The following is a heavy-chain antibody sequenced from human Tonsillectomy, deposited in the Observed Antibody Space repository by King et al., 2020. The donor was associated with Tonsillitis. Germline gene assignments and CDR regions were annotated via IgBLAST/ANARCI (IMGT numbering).Heavy chain of an antibody. J-gene: IGHJ4*02. V-gene: IGHV1-18*01. CDR2: ISAYNGNT. D-gene: IGHD6-19*01. CDR3: ARSGSYSSTWNYFDY. CDR1: GYTFTNYG. Sequence: QLVQSGVEVKKPGASVKVSCKASGYTFTNYGVTWVRQAPGQGLEWMGWISAYNGNTKYAQKLQGRVSMTTDTSTSTAYMELRSLRSDDTAVYFCARSGSYSSTWNYFDYWGQGTLVTVSS.